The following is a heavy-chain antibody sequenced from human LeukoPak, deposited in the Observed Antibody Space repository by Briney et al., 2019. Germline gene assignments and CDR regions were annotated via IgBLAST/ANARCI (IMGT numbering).Heavy chain of an antibody. CDR2: IEPKSGGA. J-gene: IGHJ4*02. Sequence: ASVTVSFTASGYIFTVKFLHWLRQAPGQGLGWMGGIEPKSGGAGYGRNFRGRVTVTRDTSVSTVYMVLSGLRSDDTAVYYCAIENYYDSSGYSKAFDYWGQGTLVTVSS. CDR1: GYIFTVKF. V-gene: IGHV1-2*02. CDR3: AIENYYDSSGYSKAFDY. D-gene: IGHD3-22*01.